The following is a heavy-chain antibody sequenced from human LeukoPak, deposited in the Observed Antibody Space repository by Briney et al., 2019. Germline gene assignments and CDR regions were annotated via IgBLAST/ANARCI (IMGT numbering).Heavy chain of an antibody. Sequence: GGSLRLSCAASGFTFSSYGMHWVRQAPGKGLEWVAVIWYDGSNKYYADSVKGRFTISKDNSKNTLYLQMNSLRAEDTAVYYCARDLLSSGWYEGPFDYWGQGTLVTVSS. J-gene: IGHJ4*02. CDR3: ARDLLSSGWYEGPFDY. CDR2: IWYDGSNK. CDR1: GFTFSSYG. V-gene: IGHV3-33*01. D-gene: IGHD6-19*01.